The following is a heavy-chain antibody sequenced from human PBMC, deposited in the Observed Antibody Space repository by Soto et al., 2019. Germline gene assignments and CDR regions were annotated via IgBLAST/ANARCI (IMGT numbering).Heavy chain of an antibody. Sequence: GGSLRLSCAASGFTFSSYGMHWVRQAPGKGLEWVAVIWYDGSNKYYADSVKGRFTISRDNSKNTLYLQMNSLRAEDTAVYYCARDREVPAAIYYYYYGMDVWGQGTTVTVSS. D-gene: IGHD2-2*01. V-gene: IGHV3-33*01. CDR3: ARDREVPAAIYYYYYGMDV. J-gene: IGHJ6*02. CDR1: GFTFSSYG. CDR2: IWYDGSNK.